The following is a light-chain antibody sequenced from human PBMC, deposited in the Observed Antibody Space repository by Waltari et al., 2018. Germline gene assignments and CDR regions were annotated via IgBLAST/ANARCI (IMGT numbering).Light chain of an antibody. Sequence: SSELTQDPAVSVALGQTVRITCQGDRLRRYYASWYQQRPGQAPFLVLYGHDNRPSGIPDRFSVSTSGNTASLTITRAQAEDAGVYYCLSRDSSSTRVFGGGTTLTV. J-gene: IGLJ3*02. CDR3: LSRDSSSTRV. CDR2: GHD. V-gene: IGLV3-19*01. CDR1: RLRRYY.